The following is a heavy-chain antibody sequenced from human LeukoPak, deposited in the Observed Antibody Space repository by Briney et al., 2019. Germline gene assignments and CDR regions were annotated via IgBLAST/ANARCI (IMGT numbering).Heavy chain of an antibody. Sequence: GGSLRLSCAASGFTFSSYAMSWVRQAPGKGLEWVSAISGSGGSTYYADSVKGRFTISRDNSKNTLYLQMNSLRAEDTAVYYCAKEVHDYVWGSYLYYMDVWGKGTTVTVSS. CDR3: AKEVHDYVWGSYLYYMDV. J-gene: IGHJ6*03. CDR1: GFTFSSYA. CDR2: ISGSGGST. V-gene: IGHV3-23*01. D-gene: IGHD3-16*02.